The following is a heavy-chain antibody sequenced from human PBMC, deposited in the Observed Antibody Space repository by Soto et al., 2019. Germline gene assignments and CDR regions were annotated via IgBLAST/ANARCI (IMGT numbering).Heavy chain of an antibody. CDR1: GFTFSSHW. Sequence: PGGSLRLSCAASGFTFSSHWVHWVRQAPGQGLVWVSRIHSDGSKNYFADSVKGRFTISRDNSKNTLYLQMNSLRAEDTAVYYCAKDFRGFSGSYLDAFDIWGQGTMVTVSS. CDR3: AKDFRGFSGSYLDAFDI. D-gene: IGHD3-10*01. J-gene: IGHJ3*02. V-gene: IGHV3-74*01. CDR2: IHSDGSKN.